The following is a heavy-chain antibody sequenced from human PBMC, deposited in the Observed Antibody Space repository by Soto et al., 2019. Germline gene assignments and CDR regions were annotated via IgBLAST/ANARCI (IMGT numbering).Heavy chain of an antibody. CDR3: ARRLRRDYYGSGVSWFDP. CDR2: IIPIFGTA. D-gene: IGHD3-10*01. Sequence: ASVKVSCKASGGTLSSYAISWVRQAPGQGLEWMGGIIPIFGTANYAQKFQGRVTITADESTSTAYMELSSLRSEDTAVYYCARRLRRDYYGSGVSWFDPWGQGTLVTVSS. J-gene: IGHJ5*02. CDR1: GGTLSSYA. V-gene: IGHV1-69*13.